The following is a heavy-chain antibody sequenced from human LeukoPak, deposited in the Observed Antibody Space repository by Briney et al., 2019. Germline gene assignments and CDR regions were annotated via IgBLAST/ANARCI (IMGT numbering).Heavy chain of an antibody. Sequence: GGSLRLSCAASGFTVSSNYMSWVRQAPGKGLEWVSVIYSGGSTYYADSVKGRFTISRDNSKNTLYLQMNSLRAEDTAVYYCARLREIPVFGVVTKSTSYFDYWGQGTLVTVSS. CDR2: IYSGGST. J-gene: IGHJ4*02. CDR1: GFTVSSNY. CDR3: ARLREIPVFGVVTKSTSYFDY. V-gene: IGHV3-53*01. D-gene: IGHD3-3*01.